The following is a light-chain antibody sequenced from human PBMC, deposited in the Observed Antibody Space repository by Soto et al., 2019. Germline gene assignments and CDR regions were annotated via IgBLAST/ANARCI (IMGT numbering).Light chain of an antibody. CDR2: AAS. Sequence: DIQMTQSPSSLSASVGDRVTITCRASQSISTSLNWYQQKPGKAPHLLIDAASSLKSGVPSRFSGCRSVTDSTLTITSLQPKDVAAYYDQHSYSSQFTFSPRTKVDIK. CDR1: QSISTS. V-gene: IGKV1-39*01. CDR3: QHSYSSQFT. J-gene: IGKJ3*01.